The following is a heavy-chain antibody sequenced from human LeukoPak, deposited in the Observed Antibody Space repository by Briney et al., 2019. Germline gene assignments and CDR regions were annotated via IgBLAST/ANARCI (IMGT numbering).Heavy chain of an antibody. J-gene: IGHJ6*03. V-gene: IGHV3-21*01. D-gene: IGHD1-1*01. CDR3: ARGIGTTHGHVFPYYYYYYMDV. Sequence: PGGSLRLSCTASGFTFSSYSMNWVRQAPGKGLEWVSSISSSSSYIYYADSVKGRFTISRDNAKNSLYLQMNSLRAEDTAVYYCARGIGTTHGHVFPYYYYYYMDVWGKGTTVTISS. CDR1: GFTFSSYS. CDR2: ISSSSSYI.